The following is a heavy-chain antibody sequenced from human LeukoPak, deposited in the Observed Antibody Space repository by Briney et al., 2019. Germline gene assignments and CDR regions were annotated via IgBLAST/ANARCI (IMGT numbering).Heavy chain of an antibody. CDR2: IYYSGST. Sequence: SETLSLTCTVSGGSISSSSYYWGWIRQPPGKGLEWIGSIYYSGSTYYNPSLKSRVTISVDTSKNQFSLKLSSVTAADTAVYYCARQIDDYSNVWLTVSWDYYYYYMDVWGKGTTVTVSS. V-gene: IGHV4-39*01. D-gene: IGHD4-11*01. J-gene: IGHJ6*03. CDR1: GGSISSSSYY. CDR3: ARQIDDYSNVWLTVSWDYYYYYMDV.